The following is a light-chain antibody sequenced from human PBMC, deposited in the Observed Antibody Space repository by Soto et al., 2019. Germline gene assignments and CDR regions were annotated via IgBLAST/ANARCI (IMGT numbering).Light chain of an antibody. CDR2: GAS. Sequence: IVMTQSPATLSVSPGERATLSCRASQSIDRKLAWYQQRPGQAPRLLIYGASTRATGIPARFSGSGSGTDFTLTISSLQSEDFAVYYCQQYSHLITFGQGTRLEIK. CDR1: QSIDRK. CDR3: QQYSHLIT. J-gene: IGKJ5*01. V-gene: IGKV3-15*01.